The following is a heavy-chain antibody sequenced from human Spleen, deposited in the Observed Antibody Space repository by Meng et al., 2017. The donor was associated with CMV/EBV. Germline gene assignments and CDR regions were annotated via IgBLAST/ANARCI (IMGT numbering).Heavy chain of an antibody. CDR1: GFTVADNY. CDR3: AKDWSRYCSSASCYRPWFDP. D-gene: IGHD2-2*01. V-gene: IGHV3-11*01. CDR2: ISSSGSTI. Sequence: GESLKISCAASGFTVADNYINWVRQAPGKGLGWVSYISSSGSTIYYADSVKGRFTISRDNFKNTLYLQMNSLRAEDTAVYYCAKDWSRYCSSASCYRPWFDPWGQGTLVTVSS. J-gene: IGHJ5*02.